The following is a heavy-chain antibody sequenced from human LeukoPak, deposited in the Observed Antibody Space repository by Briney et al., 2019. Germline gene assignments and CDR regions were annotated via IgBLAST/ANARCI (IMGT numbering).Heavy chain of an antibody. Sequence: SETLSLPCTVSGGSINSYYWSWFRQPAGKGLEWIGRIYSSGSTGYNPSLKSRVTMSLDTSKNQFSLNLSSVTAADTAVYYCARVDIRTAFFDYWGQGTLVTVSS. CDR2: IYSSGST. CDR3: ARVDIRTAFFDY. CDR1: GGSINSYY. V-gene: IGHV4-4*07. J-gene: IGHJ4*02. D-gene: IGHD5-12*01.